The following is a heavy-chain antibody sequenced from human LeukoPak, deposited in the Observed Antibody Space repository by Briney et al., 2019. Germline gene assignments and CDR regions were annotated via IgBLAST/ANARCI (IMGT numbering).Heavy chain of an antibody. J-gene: IGHJ4*02. D-gene: IGHD4-17*01. V-gene: IGHV4-34*01. CDR1: GGSFSGYY. CDR2: INHSGST. CDR3: ASDYAHRYFDY. Sequence: PSETLSLTCAVHGGSFSGYYWSWIRQPPGKGLEWIGEINHSGSTNYNPSLKSRVTISVDTSKNQFSLKLSSVTAADTAVYYCASDYAHRYFDYWGQGTLVTVSS.